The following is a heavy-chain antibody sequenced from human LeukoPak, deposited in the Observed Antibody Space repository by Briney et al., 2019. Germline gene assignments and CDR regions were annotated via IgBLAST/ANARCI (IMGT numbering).Heavy chain of an antibody. Sequence: PSETLSLTCSVSDDSISRYYWSWIRQPAGKGLEWIGRTYISGSAHYNPSLKSRVTMSVDTSKNQFSLKLTSVTAADTAVYYCARLIGCSSTRCYNDRFDYWGQGTLVTVSS. J-gene: IGHJ4*02. D-gene: IGHD2-2*02. CDR3: ARLIGCSSTRCYNDRFDY. V-gene: IGHV4-4*07. CDR2: TYISGSA. CDR1: DDSISRYY.